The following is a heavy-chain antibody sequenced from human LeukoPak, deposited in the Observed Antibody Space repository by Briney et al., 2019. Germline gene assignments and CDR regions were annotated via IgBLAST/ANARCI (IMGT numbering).Heavy chain of an antibody. J-gene: IGHJ4*02. Sequence: ASVMVSCTASGYSFTSYYMHWVRQAPGQGLEWMGWINPNSGDRNYAQKFQGRVTMTRDTSISTAYMELSRLRSDDTAVYYCARVYDIFGSGSHSDFWGQGTLVTVSS. CDR2: INPNSGDR. D-gene: IGHD3-10*01. CDR3: ARVYDIFGSGSHSDF. V-gene: IGHV1-2*02. CDR1: GYSFTSYY.